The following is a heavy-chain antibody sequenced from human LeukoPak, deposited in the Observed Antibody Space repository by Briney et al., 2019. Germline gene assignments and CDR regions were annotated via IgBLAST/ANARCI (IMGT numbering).Heavy chain of an antibody. V-gene: IGHV4-61*05. J-gene: IGHJ4*02. CDR3: ASGERGYSYGPLDY. D-gene: IGHD5-18*01. CDR2: IYYSGST. Sequence: SETLSLTCTVSGGSISSSSYYWGWIRQPPGKGLEWIGNIYYSGSTTYNPSLKSRVTLSIDTSKNQFSLKLNSVTAAATAVYYCASGERGYSYGPLDYWGQGTLVTVSS. CDR1: GGSISSSSYY.